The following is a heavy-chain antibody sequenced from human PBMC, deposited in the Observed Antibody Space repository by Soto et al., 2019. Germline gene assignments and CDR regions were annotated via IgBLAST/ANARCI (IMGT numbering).Heavy chain of an antibody. Sequence: AASVKVSCKVSGYTLTELSMHWGRRAPGKGLEWMVGFDPEDGETIYAQKFQGRVTMTEDTSTDTAYMELSSLRSEDTAVYYCAAEWYCSGGSCYWFDPWGQGTLVTVSS. CDR1: GYTLTELS. V-gene: IGHV1-24*01. CDR2: FDPEDGET. D-gene: IGHD2-15*01. CDR3: AAEWYCSGGSCYWFDP. J-gene: IGHJ5*02.